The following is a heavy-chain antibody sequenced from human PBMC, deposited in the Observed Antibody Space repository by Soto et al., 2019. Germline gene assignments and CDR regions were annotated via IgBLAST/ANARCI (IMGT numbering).Heavy chain of an antibody. J-gene: IGHJ4*02. Sequence: EVQLLESGGGLVQPGGSLRLSCAASGFTFSSYAMSWVRQAPGKGLEWVSAISGSGGSTYYADSVKGRFTISRDNSKNTLYLQMNSLRAEDTAVYYCAKGYYDSSGYYDTGEYDYFDYWGQGTLVTVSS. CDR2: ISGSGGST. CDR1: GFTFSSYA. D-gene: IGHD3-22*01. CDR3: AKGYYDSSGYYDTGEYDYFDY. V-gene: IGHV3-23*01.